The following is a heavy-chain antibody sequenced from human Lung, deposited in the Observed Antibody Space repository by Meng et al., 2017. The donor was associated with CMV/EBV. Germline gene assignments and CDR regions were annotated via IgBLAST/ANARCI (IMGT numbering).Heavy chain of an antibody. J-gene: IGHJ6*02. Sequence: LXCSVSGHSISSDYFWGWVRQPPGKGLEWIGIYDGGSTYYNPSLKSRIVISVDTYGTQFSLTLSTVSAADTAVYYCVRHIIVVPARGYGVDVWGQGTXVTVSS. CDR3: VRHIIVVPARGYGVDV. V-gene: IGHV4-38-2*01. CDR2: IYDGGST. D-gene: IGHD2-2*01. CDR1: GHSISSDYF.